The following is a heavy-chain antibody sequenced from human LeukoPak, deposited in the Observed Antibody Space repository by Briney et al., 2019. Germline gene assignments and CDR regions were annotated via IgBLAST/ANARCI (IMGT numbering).Heavy chain of an antibody. CDR2: ISFDGTNK. J-gene: IGHJ4*02. Sequence: GRSLRLSCAASGFTFSYYAMHSVRQAPGKGLEWVAIISFDGTNKYYADSVKGRFTISRDNSKNTLYLQMDSLRAEDTAVYYCAKGGYSERPWSFDYWGQGTLVTVSS. V-gene: IGHV3-30*18. D-gene: IGHD3-22*01. CDR3: AKGGYSERPWSFDY. CDR1: GFTFSYYA.